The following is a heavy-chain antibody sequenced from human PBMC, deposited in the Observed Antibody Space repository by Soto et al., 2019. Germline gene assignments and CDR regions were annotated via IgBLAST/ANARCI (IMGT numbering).Heavy chain of an antibody. CDR3: ARLLSCSSTSCYPTLGHFHH. CDR1: GYTFTSYG. CDR2: ISAYNGNT. V-gene: IGHV1-18*01. D-gene: IGHD2-2*01. Sequence: ASVKVSCKASGYTFTSYGISWVRQAPGQGLEWMGWISAYNGNTNYAQKLQGRVTMTTDTSTSTAYMELRSLRSDDTAVYYCARLLSCSSTSCYPTLGHFHHWGQGTLVTVSS. J-gene: IGHJ1*01.